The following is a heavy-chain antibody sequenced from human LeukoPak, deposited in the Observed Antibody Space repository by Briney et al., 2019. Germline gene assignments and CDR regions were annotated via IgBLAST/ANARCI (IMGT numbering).Heavy chain of an antibody. CDR2: IIPILGIA. CDR3: AGDLEDLSSSWYEDLDY. D-gene: IGHD6-13*01. J-gene: IGHJ4*02. V-gene: IGHV1-69*04. Sequence: GASVKVSCKASGGTFSSYAISWARQAPGQGLEWMGRIIPILGIANYAQKFQGRVTITADKSTSTAYMELSSLRSEDTAVYYCAGDLEDLSSSWYEDLDYWGQGTLVTVSS. CDR1: GGTFSSYA.